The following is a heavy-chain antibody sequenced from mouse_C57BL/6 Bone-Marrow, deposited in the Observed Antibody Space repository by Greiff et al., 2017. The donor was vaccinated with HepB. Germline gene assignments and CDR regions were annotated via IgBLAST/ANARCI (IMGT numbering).Heavy chain of an antibody. Sequence: EVKLQESVAELVRPGASVKLSCTASGFNIKNTYIHWVKQRPEQGLEWIGRIDPANGNTKYAPKFQGKATITADTSSNTAYLQLSSLTSEDTAIYYCADYYDYWYFDVWGTGTTVTVSS. V-gene: IGHV14-3*01. J-gene: IGHJ1*03. CDR2: IDPANGNT. D-gene: IGHD2-4*01. CDR1: GFNIKNTY. CDR3: ADYYDYWYFDV.